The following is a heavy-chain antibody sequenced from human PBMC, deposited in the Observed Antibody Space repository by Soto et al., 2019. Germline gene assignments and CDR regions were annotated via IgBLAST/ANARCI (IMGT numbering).Heavy chain of an antibody. D-gene: IGHD3-9*01. Sequence: QVQLQESGPGLVKPSQTLSLTCTVSGGSISSGGYYWSWIRQHPGKGLEWIGYIYYSGSTYYNPSLKSRVTISVDTSKNQFALKLSFVTAADTAVYYCARFRSNFDWLSQTLWGQGTLVTVSS. CDR2: IYYSGST. V-gene: IGHV4-31*03. J-gene: IGHJ4*02. CDR1: GGSISSGGYY. CDR3: ARFRSNFDWLSQTL.